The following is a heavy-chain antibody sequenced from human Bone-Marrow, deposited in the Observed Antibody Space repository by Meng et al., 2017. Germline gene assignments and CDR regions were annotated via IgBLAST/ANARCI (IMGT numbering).Heavy chain of an antibody. CDR2: ISYDGSNK. V-gene: IGHV3-30*01. CDR1: GFTFSSYA. Sequence: VQSGAPAGVGGEPGMSLSLSCAAFGFTFSSYAMHWVRQAPGKGLDWVAVISYDGSNKYYADSVKGRFTISRDNSKNTLYLQMNSLRAEDTAVYYCARDREVGEFDYWGQGTLVTVSS. D-gene: IGHD1-26*01. J-gene: IGHJ4*02. CDR3: ARDREVGEFDY.